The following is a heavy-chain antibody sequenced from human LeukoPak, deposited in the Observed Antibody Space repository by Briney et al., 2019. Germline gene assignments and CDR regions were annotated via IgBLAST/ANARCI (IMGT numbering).Heavy chain of an antibody. J-gene: IGHJ6*02. D-gene: IGHD6-19*01. Sequence: PGGSLRLSCAASGFTFRSYAMSWVRQAPGKGLEWVSVISNSGDTTYYADSVKGRFTISRDNSKNTLYLQMNSLRAEDTAVYYCAKDSVAGTDKYYYAMDVWGQGNHGRRLL. V-gene: IGHV3-23*01. CDR3: AKDSVAGTDKYYYAMDV. CDR2: ISNSGDTT. CDR1: GFTFRSYA.